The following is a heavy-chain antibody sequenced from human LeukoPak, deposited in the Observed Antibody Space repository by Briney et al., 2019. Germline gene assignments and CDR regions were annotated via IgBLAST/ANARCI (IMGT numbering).Heavy chain of an antibody. Sequence: SETLSLTCAVHGGSFSGYYWSWIRQPPGKGLEWIGEINHSGSTNYNPSLKSRVTISVDTSKNQFSLKLSSVTAADTAVYYCARGGDYKYYFDYWGQGTLVTVSS. CDR2: INHSGST. J-gene: IGHJ4*02. V-gene: IGHV4-34*01. CDR3: ARGGDYKYYFDY. D-gene: IGHD4-17*01. CDR1: GGSFSGYY.